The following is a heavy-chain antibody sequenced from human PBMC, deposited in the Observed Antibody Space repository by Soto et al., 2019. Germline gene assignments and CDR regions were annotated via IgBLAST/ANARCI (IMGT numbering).Heavy chain of an antibody. CDR3: ARGRPNYYGSSDYDYWYFDL. D-gene: IGHD3-22*01. CDR2: ISGSSRCI. J-gene: IGHJ2*01. V-gene: IGHV3-21*01. Sequence: PEGSLRLSCAASGFTLSSYSINRVRRGPGKGLEWVSSISGSSRCIYYADSVKGRFTISRDNANNSLYLQMYSLRAEDTAVYYCARGRPNYYGSSDYDYWYFDLWGRRTLVTASS. CDR1: GFTLSSYS.